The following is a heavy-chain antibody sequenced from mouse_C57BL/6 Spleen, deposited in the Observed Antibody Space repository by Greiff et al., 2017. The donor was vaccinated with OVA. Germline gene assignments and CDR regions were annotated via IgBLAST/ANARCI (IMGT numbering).Heavy chain of an antibody. CDR2: IDPSDSYT. Sequence: QVQLQQPGAELVMPGASVKLSCKASGYTFTSYWMHWVKQRPGQGLEWIGEIDPSDSYTNYNQQFKGKSTLTVDKSSSTAYMQLSSLTSEDSAVYYCARWGTVVATNWDFDYWGQGTTLTVSS. CDR3: ARWGTVVATNWDFDY. CDR1: GYTFTSYW. J-gene: IGHJ2*01. V-gene: IGHV1-69*01. D-gene: IGHD1-1*01.